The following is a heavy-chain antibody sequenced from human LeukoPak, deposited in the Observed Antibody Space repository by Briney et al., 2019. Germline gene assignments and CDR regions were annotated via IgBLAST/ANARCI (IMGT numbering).Heavy chain of an antibody. CDR3: AHGSMYQLDY. Sequence: GGSLRLSCAASGFTFSSYEMNWVRQAPGKGLEWVSYISSSGSTIYYADSVKGRFTISRDNAKNSLYLQMNSLRAEDTAVYYCAHGSMYQLDYWGQGTLVTVSS. V-gene: IGHV3-48*03. D-gene: IGHD2-2*01. CDR1: GFTFSSYE. CDR2: ISSSGSTI. J-gene: IGHJ4*02.